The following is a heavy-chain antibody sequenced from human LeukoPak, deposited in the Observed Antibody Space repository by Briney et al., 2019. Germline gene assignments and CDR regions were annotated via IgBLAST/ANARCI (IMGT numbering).Heavy chain of an antibody. CDR2: VNSDGSGT. V-gene: IGHV3-74*01. J-gene: IGHJ4*02. Sequence: GGSLRLSCAASGYSFSSNWMHWVRQAPGKGLVWVSRVNSDGSGTSYADSVKGRFTISRDNAKNTLYLQMNSLRAEDTAVYYCATSLGPLTDYWGQGTLVTVSS. CDR3: ATSLGPLTDY. CDR1: GYSFSSNW. D-gene: IGHD7-27*01.